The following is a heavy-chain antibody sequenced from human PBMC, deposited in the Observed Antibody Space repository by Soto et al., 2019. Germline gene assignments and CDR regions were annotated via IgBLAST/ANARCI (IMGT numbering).Heavy chain of an antibody. CDR1: GFTFSNAW. CDR2: IKSKTDGGTT. CDR3: TTGDYYDSSGYLL. D-gene: IGHD3-22*01. V-gene: IGHV3-15*01. J-gene: IGHJ4*02. Sequence: GGSLRLSCAASGFTFSNAWMSWVRQAPGKGLEWVGRIKSKTDGGTTDYAAPVKGRFTISRDDSKNTLYLQMNSLKTEDTAVYYCTTGDYYDSSGYLLWGQGTLVTVSS.